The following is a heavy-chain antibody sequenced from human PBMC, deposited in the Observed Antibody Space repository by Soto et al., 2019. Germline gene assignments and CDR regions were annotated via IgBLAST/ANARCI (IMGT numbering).Heavy chain of an antibody. CDR3: AGGGGGVVPAARPWGGADY. CDR2: ISAYNGNT. D-gene: IGHD2-2*01. V-gene: IGHV1-18*01. Sequence: QVQLVQSGAEVKKPGASVKVSCKASGYTFTSYGISWVRQAPGQGLEWMGWISAYNGNTNYAQKLQGRVTMTTDTPRREAKWGLRNRRSDGPAVYYCAGGGGGVVPAARPWGGADYWGQGTLVTVSS. J-gene: IGHJ4*02. CDR1: GYTFTSYG.